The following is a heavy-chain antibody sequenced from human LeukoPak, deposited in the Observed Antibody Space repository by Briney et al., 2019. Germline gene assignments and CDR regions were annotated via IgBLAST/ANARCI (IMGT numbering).Heavy chain of an antibody. J-gene: IGHJ5*02. CDR1: GGSISSYY. V-gene: IGHV4-4*07. CDR2: IYTSGST. D-gene: IGHD6-13*01. Sequence: SETLSLTCTVPGGSISSYYWSWIRQPAGKGLEWIVRIYTSGSTNYNPSLKSRVTMSVDTSKNQFSLKLSSVTAADTAVYYCARDRCSSWYLCNWFDPWGQGTLVTVSS. CDR3: ARDRCSSWYLCNWFDP.